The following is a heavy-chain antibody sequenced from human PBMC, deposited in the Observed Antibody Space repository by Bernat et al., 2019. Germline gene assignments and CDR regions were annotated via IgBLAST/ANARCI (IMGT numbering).Heavy chain of an antibody. CDR3: AGHRTPVASIYWAFDF. D-gene: IGHD3-3*02. V-gene: IGHV5-10-1*03. J-gene: IGHJ2*01. CDR1: GYTFSTYW. CDR2: IDPSDSYT. Sequence: EVQLVQSGAEVKKPGESLRISCQGSGYTFSTYWITWVRQVPGKGLEWMGRIDPSDSYTNYNPSFPGHVNLSAYRSHRPAFLPWSSLKASDTGIYFWAGHRTPVASIYWAFDFWGRGTL.